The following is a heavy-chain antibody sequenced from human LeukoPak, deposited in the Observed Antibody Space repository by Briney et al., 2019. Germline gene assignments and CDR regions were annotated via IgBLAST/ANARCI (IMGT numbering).Heavy chain of an antibody. CDR1: GGSISSYY. J-gene: IGHJ4*02. CDR2: TYYSGST. CDR3: ARDQGSSGF. D-gene: IGHD3-22*01. V-gene: IGHV4-59*01. Sequence: SETLSLTCTVSGGSISSYYWSWIRQPPGKGLEWIGYTYYSGSTNYNPSLKSRVTISVDTSKNQFSLKLSSVTAADTAVYYCARDQGSSGFWGQGTLVTVSS.